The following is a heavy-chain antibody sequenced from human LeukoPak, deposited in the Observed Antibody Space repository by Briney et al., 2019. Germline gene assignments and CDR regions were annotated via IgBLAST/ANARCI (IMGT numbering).Heavy chain of an antibody. CDR3: AKDLRWDHPGLDP. D-gene: IGHD4-23*01. CDR2: INPGGGST. J-gene: IGHJ5*02. CDR1: GYSFTSYY. V-gene: IGHV1-46*01. Sequence: ASVKVSCKASGYSFTSYYIHWVRQTPGQGLESMGIINPGGGSTSYAQKFQDRVTMTRDTSTSTVYMELNSLRSEDTAVYYCAKDLRWDHPGLDPWGQGTLVIVSS.